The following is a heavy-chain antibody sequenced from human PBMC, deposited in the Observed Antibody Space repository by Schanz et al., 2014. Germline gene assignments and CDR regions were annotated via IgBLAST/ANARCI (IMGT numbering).Heavy chain of an antibody. CDR3: ARELGREGGFDS. Sequence: QVQLQESGPGLVKPSETLSLTCTISGVSITNNYWAWVRQPPGKGLEWIGFISSSGSALYNPSLKTRGTISRDTSKNQVSLNLRSVTAADTAFYPFARELGREGGFDSWGQGTLVTVTS. CDR2: ISSSGSA. CDR1: GVSITNNY. J-gene: IGHJ4*02. V-gene: IGHV4-59*01. D-gene: IGHD2-15*01.